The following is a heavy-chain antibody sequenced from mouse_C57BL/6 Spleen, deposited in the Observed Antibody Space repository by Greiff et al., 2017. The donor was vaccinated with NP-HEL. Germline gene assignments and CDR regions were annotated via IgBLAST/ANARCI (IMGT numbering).Heavy chain of an antibody. CDR3: ARRTTGWYFDV. J-gene: IGHJ1*03. D-gene: IGHD1-1*01. Sequence: QVQLQQSGAELVKPGASVKISCKASGYAFSSYWMNWVKQRPGKGLEWIGQIYPGDGDTNYNGKFKGKATLTADKSSSTAYMQLSSRTSEDSAVYFCARRTTGWYFDVWGTGTTVTVSS. V-gene: IGHV1-80*01. CDR2: IYPGDGDT. CDR1: GYAFSSYW.